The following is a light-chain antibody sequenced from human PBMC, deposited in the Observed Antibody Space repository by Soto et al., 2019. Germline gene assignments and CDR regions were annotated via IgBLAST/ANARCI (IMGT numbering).Light chain of an antibody. CDR1: QSISRW. CDR3: QQYNTYST. V-gene: IGKV1-5*01. Sequence: QITQSPSTPSASFGDRVTITFRASQSISRWLAWYQQKPGKAPQALIYDASSLKSGVPSRFSGNGSGTEFTLTISSLQPDDFATYYCQQYNTYSTFGQGTRLEIK. J-gene: IGKJ5*01. CDR2: DAS.